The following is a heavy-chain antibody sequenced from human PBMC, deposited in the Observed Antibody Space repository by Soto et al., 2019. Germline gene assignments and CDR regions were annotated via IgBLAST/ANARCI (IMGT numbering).Heavy chain of an antibody. D-gene: IGHD3-16*01. J-gene: IGHJ5*02. Sequence: GESLKVSCAASGDIFSIYWIGWVRQMTGKGLEWMGVIYPGDSDTRYNPSFQGQVTISVDKSTSTASLQWNSLESSDTAIYYCARPEIPTRSDDYDYPFDLWGQGTLVTVSS. CDR1: GDIFSIYW. CDR2: IYPGDSDT. V-gene: IGHV5-51*01. CDR3: ARPEIPTRSDDYDYPFDL.